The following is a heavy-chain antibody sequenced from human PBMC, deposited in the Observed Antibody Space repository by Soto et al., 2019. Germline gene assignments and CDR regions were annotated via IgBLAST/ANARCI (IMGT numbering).Heavy chain of an antibody. D-gene: IGHD2-15*01. CDR1: GYTCTSYY. Sequence: GASVKVSCKASGYTCTSYYINWVRQATGQGLEWMGWMNPNSGNTGYAQKFQGRVTMTRNTSISTAYMELSSLRSEDTAVYYCARGSKPLYYCSGGSCYSTSFDYWGQGTLVTVSS. J-gene: IGHJ4*02. CDR3: ARGSKPLYYCSGGSCYSTSFDY. V-gene: IGHV1-8*01. CDR2: MNPNSGNT.